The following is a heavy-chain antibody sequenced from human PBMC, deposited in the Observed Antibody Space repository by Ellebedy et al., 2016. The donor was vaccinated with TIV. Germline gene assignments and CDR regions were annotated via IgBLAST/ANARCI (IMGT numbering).Heavy chain of an antibody. Sequence: MPSETLSLTCNVSGDSMTSNDHYWGWIRQPPGKGLEWIGSIYHGGGAYYNPSLKSRVTVSVDTSKNQFSLNLSSVTAADTAVYYCARDPALPRGRFDTWGQGTLVTVSS. CDR3: ARDPALPRGRFDT. CDR2: IYHGGGA. CDR1: GDSMTSNDHY. V-gene: IGHV4-39*07. J-gene: IGHJ5*02.